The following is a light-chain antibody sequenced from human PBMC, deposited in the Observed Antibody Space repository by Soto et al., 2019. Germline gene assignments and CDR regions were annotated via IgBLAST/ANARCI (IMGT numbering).Light chain of an antibody. J-gene: IGKJ1*01. Sequence: EVVLTQSPATLSLSPGERATLSCRASQNVRTFLDWYQQKPGQAPRLLIYGASNRATGIPARFRGSGSGTDFTRTISSLEPEDFAVYYCQQHSHWPPWTFGQGTRVEIQ. V-gene: IGKV3-11*01. CDR1: QNVRTF. CDR2: GAS. CDR3: QQHSHWPPWT.